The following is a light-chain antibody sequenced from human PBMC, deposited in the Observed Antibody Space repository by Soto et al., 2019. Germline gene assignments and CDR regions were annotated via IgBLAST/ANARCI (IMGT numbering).Light chain of an antibody. CDR2: EGT. V-gene: IGLV2-23*01. J-gene: IGLJ1*01. CDR1: SSDVGSYNL. CDR3: CSYAGDSSYV. Sequence: QSALTQPASVSGSLGQSITISCTGTSSDVGSYNLVSWYQQHPGKAPKLMIYEGTKWPSGVSNRFSGSKSGNTASLTISGLQAEDEADYYCCSYAGDSSYVFGTGTQLTVL.